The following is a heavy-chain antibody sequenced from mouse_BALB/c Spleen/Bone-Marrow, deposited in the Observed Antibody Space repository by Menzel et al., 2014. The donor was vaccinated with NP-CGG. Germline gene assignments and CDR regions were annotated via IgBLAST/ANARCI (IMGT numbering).Heavy chain of an antibody. D-gene: IGHD2-3*01. V-gene: IGHV4-1*02. CDR3: GRLGYYGGFAY. Sequence: EGEPLEAWGGPVQPGRFPKNSCGAPGFDFWGIWVGWGREGPGERVERDWGNNPDSSTINYTPSLKDRFIISRDNAKNTLYLQMSKVRSEDTALYYCGRLGYYGGFAYWGQGTLVTVSA. CDR1: GFDFWGIW. CDR2: NPDSSTI. J-gene: IGHJ3*01.